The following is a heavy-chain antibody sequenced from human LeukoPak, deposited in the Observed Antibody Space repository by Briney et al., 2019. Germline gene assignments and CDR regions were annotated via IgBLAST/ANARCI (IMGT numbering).Heavy chain of an antibody. CDR3: ARRWPTGAFDI. CDR2: INPSGGST. V-gene: IGHV1-46*01. CDR1: GYTFTSYY. Sequence: ASATVSFRASGYTFTSYYMHWVRQAPGQGLEWMGIINPSGGSTSYAQKFQGRVTMTRDTSTSTGYMELSRLRSEDTAVYYCARRWPTGAFDIWGQGTMVTVSS. J-gene: IGHJ3*02. D-gene: IGHD1-14*01.